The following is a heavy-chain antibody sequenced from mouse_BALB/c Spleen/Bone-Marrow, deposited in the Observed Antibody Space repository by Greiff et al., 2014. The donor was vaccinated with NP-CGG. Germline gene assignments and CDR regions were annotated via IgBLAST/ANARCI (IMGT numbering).Heavy chain of an antibody. Sequence: EVQLQQSGPELVKPGASVKMSCKASGYTFTSYVIHWVKQKPGQGLEWIGYINPYNDATKFNERFKGKATLTSDKSSSTAYMVLSSLTSEDSAVYYCAREGVYYFDYWGQGTTLTVSS. CDR2: INPYNDAT. J-gene: IGHJ2*01. CDR1: GYTFTSYV. CDR3: AREGVYYFDY. V-gene: IGHV1-14*01.